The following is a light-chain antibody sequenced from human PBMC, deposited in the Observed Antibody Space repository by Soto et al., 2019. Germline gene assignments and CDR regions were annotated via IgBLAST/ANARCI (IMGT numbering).Light chain of an antibody. V-gene: IGLV2-23*01. Sequence: QSALTQPASVSGSPGQSITISCTGTSSDVGSYNLVSWYQQHPGKAPKLMSYEGSKRPSGVSNRFSGSKSGNTASLTISGIQAEDEADYYICSYAGSSTHVVFGGGTKLTVL. CDR2: EGS. CDR3: CSYAGSSTHVV. CDR1: SSDVGSYNL. J-gene: IGLJ2*01.